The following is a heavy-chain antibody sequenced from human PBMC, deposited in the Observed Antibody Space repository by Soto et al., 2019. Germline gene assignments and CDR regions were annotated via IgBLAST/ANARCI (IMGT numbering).Heavy chain of an antibody. J-gene: IGHJ4*02. V-gene: IGHV1-2*02. D-gene: IGHD3-3*01. CDR1: GYTFTGYY. CDR2: VDPDSGGT. CDR3: GWFGGKFDY. Sequence: VASVKVSCKTSGYTFTGYYIHWVRQAPGQGLEWMGWVDPDSGGTNYAQNFQGRVTMTRDTSISTANVELSRLTFDDTAVYYCGWFGGKFDYWGQGTLVTVSS.